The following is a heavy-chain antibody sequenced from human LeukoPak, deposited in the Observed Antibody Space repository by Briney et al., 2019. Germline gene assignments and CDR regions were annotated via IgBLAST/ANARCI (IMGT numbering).Heavy chain of an antibody. CDR2: INPNSGDT. Sequence: GASVKVSCNASGYTSTGYYMHWVRQAPGQALEWMGRINPNSGDTNYAQKFQGRVTMTGDTSISTAYMELSRLKSDDTVVYYCARRVQTTGVFDYWGQGTPVTVSS. V-gene: IGHV1-2*05. CDR3: ARRVQTTGVFDY. D-gene: IGHD4/OR15-4a*01. J-gene: IGHJ4*02. CDR1: GYTSTGYY.